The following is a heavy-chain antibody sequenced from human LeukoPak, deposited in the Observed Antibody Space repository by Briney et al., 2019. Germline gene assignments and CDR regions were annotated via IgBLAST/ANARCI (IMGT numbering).Heavy chain of an antibody. J-gene: IGHJ6*03. Sequence: GGSLRLSCAASGFTFSSYAMSWVRQAPGKGLEWVSAISGSGGSTYYADSVKGRFTISRDDSKNTLYLQMNSLRAEDTAVYYCAKRSRVAVAGPYYYYYYMDVWGKGTTVTVSS. CDR1: GFTFSSYA. V-gene: IGHV3-23*01. CDR2: ISGSGGST. D-gene: IGHD6-19*01. CDR3: AKRSRVAVAGPYYYYYYMDV.